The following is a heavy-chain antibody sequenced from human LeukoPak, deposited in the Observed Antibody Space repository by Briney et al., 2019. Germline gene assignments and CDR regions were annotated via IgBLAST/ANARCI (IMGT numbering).Heavy chain of an antibody. D-gene: IGHD6-13*01. CDR1: GGSISSHY. V-gene: IGHV4-59*11. Sequence: SETLSLTCTFSGGSISSHYWSWIRQPPGKGLEWIGHVDNSGSTNYNPSLKSRVTMSVDTSKNQFSLKLSSVTAADTAVYYCAGDVAAAGLDAFDIWGQGTMVTVSS. CDR3: AGDVAAAGLDAFDI. J-gene: IGHJ3*02. CDR2: VDNSGST.